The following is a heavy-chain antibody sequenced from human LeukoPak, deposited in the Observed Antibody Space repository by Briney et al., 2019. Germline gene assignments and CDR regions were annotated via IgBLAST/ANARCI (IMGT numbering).Heavy chain of an antibody. D-gene: IGHD6-19*01. V-gene: IGHV3-30*02. CDR2: IRSDGRNK. J-gene: IGHJ4*02. CDR1: GFSFSSYG. Sequence: GGSLRLSCAGSGFSFSSYGMHWVRQAPGKGLEWMAFIRSDGRNKYYADSVKSRFTISRDNSKNTLYLQMNSLRAEDTAVYYCARILDSAWGELGYWGQGTLVTVSS. CDR3: ARILDSAWGELGY.